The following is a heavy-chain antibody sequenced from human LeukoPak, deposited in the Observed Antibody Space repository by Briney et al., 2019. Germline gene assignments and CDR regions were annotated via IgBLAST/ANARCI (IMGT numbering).Heavy chain of an antibody. CDR3: ARGRSYITEGWFDP. CDR1: GYTFTSYG. Sequence: GASVKVSCKASGYTFTSYGISWVRQAPGQGLEWMGWISGYNGNTKYAQKYEGRVTMTTDISTSTVYMELRSLRSDDTAVYYCARGRSYITEGWFDPWGQGTLVAVSS. V-gene: IGHV1-18*01. J-gene: IGHJ5*02. D-gene: IGHD1-26*01. CDR2: ISGYNGNT.